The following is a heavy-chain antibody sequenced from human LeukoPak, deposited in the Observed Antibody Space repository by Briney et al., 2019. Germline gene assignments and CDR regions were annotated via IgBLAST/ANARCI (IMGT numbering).Heavy chain of an antibody. J-gene: IGHJ4*02. CDR3: ARGSAEFDY. V-gene: IGHV3-21*01. Sequence: PGGSLRLSCVASGFTFSSSGMNWVRQAPGRGLEWVSFISSGNTYIHYTDSVKGRFTISRDNAQNVLYLQMNNLRAEVTAVYYCARGSAEFDYWGQGTLVTVSS. CDR2: ISSGNTYI. CDR1: GFTFSSSG.